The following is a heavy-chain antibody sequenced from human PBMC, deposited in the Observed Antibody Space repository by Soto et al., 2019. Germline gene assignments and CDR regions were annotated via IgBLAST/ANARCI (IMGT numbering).Heavy chain of an antibody. Sequence: ASVKVSCKASGYTFTSYGICWVRQAPGQGLEWMGWISSYNGNTKYAQKLQGRFTVSRDNAKNTLYLQMNSLRLDDTAVYYCAKDLFWGQSDYWGQGTLVTVSS. CDR2: ISSYNGNT. CDR1: GYTFTSYG. CDR3: AKDLFWGQSDY. J-gene: IGHJ4*02. V-gene: IGHV1-18*01. D-gene: IGHD3-16*01.